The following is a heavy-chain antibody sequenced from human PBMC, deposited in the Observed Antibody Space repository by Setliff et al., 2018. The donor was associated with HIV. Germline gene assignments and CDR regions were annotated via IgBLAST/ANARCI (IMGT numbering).Heavy chain of an antibody. D-gene: IGHD3-10*01. J-gene: IGHJ3*01. CDR2: VSPIGET. V-gene: IGHV4-34*01. CDR1: GESSNNDA. CDR3: ARGWLAPWRRPPPERPRAFDS. Sequence: SETLSLTCAVFGESSNNDAWTWIRQPPGKGLEWIGEVSPIGETTYSQSLKDRVTISIDTSKHHFSLKMNSVTVADTAVYYCARGWLAPWRRPPPERPRAFDSWGQGTLVTVSS.